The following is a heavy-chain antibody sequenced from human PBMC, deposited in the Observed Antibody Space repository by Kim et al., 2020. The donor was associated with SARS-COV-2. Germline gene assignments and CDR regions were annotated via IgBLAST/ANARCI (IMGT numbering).Heavy chain of an antibody. CDR3: AYGSGPYPGY. J-gene: IGHJ4*02. D-gene: IGHD3-10*01. V-gene: IGHV3-48*02. CDR2: TI. Sequence: TIYYAGSVKGRFTISRDNAKNSLYLQMNSLRDEDTAVYYCAYGSGPYPGYWGQGTLVTVSS.